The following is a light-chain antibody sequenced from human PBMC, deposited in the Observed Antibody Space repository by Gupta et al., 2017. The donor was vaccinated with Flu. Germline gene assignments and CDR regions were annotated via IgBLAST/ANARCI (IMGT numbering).Light chain of an antibody. CDR1: QSDSSN. CDR2: GAS. V-gene: IGKV3-15*01. J-gene: IGKJ1*01. CDR3: QQYNNWPPWT. Sequence: EIVMTQSPATLSVSPGERATLSCRASQSDSSNLAWYQQKPSQAPRLLIYGASTRATGIPARFSGSGSGTEFTLTISSLQSEDFAVYFCQQYNNWPPWTFGQGTKVEIK.